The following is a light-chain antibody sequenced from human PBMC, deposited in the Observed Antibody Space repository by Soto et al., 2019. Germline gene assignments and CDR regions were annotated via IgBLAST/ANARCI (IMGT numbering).Light chain of an antibody. V-gene: IGKV1-27*01. J-gene: IGKJ1*01. CDR1: QDISNY. CDR3: QHYGRAPAPWT. Sequence: DIKMTQSPSSLSASVGDRVTITCRTSQDISNYLAWYQQKPGKVPKLLIYAASSLRSGVPSRFTASAFGTDFTLTISSLQPEDVATYYCQHYGRAPAPWTFGQVTMVDIK. CDR2: AAS.